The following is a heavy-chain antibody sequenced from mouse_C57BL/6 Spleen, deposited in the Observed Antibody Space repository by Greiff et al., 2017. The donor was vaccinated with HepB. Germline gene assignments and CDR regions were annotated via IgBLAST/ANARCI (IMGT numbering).Heavy chain of an antibody. Sequence: EVQLQQSGAELVRPGASVKLSCTASGFNIKDDYMHWVKQRPEQGLEWIGWIDPENGDTEYASKFQGKATITADTSSNTAYLQLSSLTSEDTAVYYCTTRRLPFAYWGQGTLVTVSA. CDR1: GFNIKDDY. CDR2: IDPENGDT. V-gene: IGHV14-4*01. J-gene: IGHJ3*01. CDR3: TTRRLPFAY.